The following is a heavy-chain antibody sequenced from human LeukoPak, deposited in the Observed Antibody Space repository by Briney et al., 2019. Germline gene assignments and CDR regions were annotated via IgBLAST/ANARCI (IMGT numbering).Heavy chain of an antibody. V-gene: IGHV4-30-4*01. CDR3: ARVDYIDYGMDV. CDR1: GGSISSGDYY. J-gene: IGHJ6*02. Sequence: SQTLSLTCTVSGGSISSGDYYWSWIRQPPGKGLEWIGYIYYSGSTYYSPSLKSRVTISVDTSKNQFSLKLSSVTAADTAVYYCARVDYIDYGMDVWGQGTTVTVSS. D-gene: IGHD4/OR15-4a*01. CDR2: IYYSGST.